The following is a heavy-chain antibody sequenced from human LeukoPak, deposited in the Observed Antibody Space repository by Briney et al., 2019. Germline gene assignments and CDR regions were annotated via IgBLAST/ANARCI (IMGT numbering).Heavy chain of an antibody. D-gene: IGHD3-16*01. CDR3: AREGGGDPLDY. J-gene: IGHJ4*02. CDR1: GYTFTGYY. Sequence: ASVKVSCKASGYTFTGYYMHWVRQAPGQGLEWMGWISAYNGNTNYAQKLQGRVTMTTDTSTSTAYMELRSLRSDDTAVYYCAREGGGDPLDYWGQGTLVTVSS. V-gene: IGHV1-18*04. CDR2: ISAYNGNT.